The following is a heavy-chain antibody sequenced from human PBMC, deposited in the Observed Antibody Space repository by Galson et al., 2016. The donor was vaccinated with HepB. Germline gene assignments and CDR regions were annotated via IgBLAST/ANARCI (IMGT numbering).Heavy chain of an antibody. D-gene: IGHD1-26*01. CDR3: AKGAGGYYDY. CDR2: INTASGDT. Sequence: SVKVSCKASGDTFNSYAIHRLRQAPGQRLEWMGWINTASGDTTYSQKFQGGLIITRDTSASTAYMELSGLRSEDTAVYFCAKGAGGYYDYWGQGTLVTVSS. V-gene: IGHV1-3*04. CDR1: GDTFNSYA. J-gene: IGHJ4*02.